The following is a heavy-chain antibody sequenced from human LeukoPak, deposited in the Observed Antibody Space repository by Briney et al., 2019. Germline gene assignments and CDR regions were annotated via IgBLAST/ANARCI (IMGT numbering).Heavy chain of an antibody. CDR1: GGSFSGYY. CDR2: IIHSGRT. CDR3: ARGLREFGYYYYHMDV. Sequence: PSETLSLTCAVYGGSFSGYYWSWIRQPPGKGLEWIGEIIHSGRTNYNPSLKSRVTISADTSKNQFSLKLRSVTAADTAVYYCARGLREFGYYYYHMDVWGKGTTVTVS. J-gene: IGHJ6*03. V-gene: IGHV4-34*01. D-gene: IGHD3-10*01.